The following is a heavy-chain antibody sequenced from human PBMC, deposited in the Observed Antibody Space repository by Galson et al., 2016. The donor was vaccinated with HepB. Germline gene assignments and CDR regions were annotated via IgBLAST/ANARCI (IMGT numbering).Heavy chain of an antibody. V-gene: IGHV3-15*07. J-gene: IGHJ4*02. CDR3: TTESAAAATDY. CDR2: IKSKPDGGTT. Sequence: SLRLSCAASGITISHAWMDWVRQAPGKGLEWVGRIKSKPDGGTTDYAAPVKGRFTISRDDSKNTVYLQMNTLKTEDTAVYYCTTESAAAATDYWGQGTLVTVSS. D-gene: IGHD6-13*01. CDR1: GITISHAW.